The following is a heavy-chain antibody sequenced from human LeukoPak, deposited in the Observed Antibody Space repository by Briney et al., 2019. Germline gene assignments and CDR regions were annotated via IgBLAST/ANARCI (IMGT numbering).Heavy chain of an antibody. Sequence: GGSLRLSCAASGFTLRDYHMNWVRQAPGKGLECLSSITAISHYIYYAGAVRGRFTISRDNAKNSLYLQMNSLRGENTAVYYCARSGGPGTYHQLRYNWFDPWGQGTLVTVSS. J-gene: IGHJ5*02. D-gene: IGHD3-10*01. V-gene: IGHV3-21*01. CDR2: ITAISHYI. CDR3: ARSGGPGTYHQLRYNWFDP. CDR1: GFTLRDYH.